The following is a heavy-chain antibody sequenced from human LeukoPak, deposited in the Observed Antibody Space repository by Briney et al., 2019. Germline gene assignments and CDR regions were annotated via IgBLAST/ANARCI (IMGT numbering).Heavy chain of an antibody. J-gene: IGHJ3*02. D-gene: IGHD3-22*01. CDR3: ARVKHYYDSSGYYYANFVHDAFGI. CDR1: GFTFDDYG. V-gene: IGHV3-20*04. Sequence: PGGSLRLSCAASGFTFDDYGMSWVRQAPGKGLEWASGINWNGGSTGYADSVKGRFTISRDNAKNSLYLQMNSLRAEDTALYYCARVKHYYDSSGYYYANFVHDAFGIWGQGTMVTVSS. CDR2: INWNGGST.